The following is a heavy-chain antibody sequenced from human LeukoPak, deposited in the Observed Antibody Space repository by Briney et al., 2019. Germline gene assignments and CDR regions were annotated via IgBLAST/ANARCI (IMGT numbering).Heavy chain of an antibody. CDR1: GGSISSSSYY. D-gene: IGHD3-16*02. CDR2: IYYSGST. V-gene: IGHV4-39*01. CDR3: ASELVYDYVWGSYRCFDY. J-gene: IGHJ4*02. Sequence: PSETLSLTCTVSGGSISSSSYYWGWIRQPPGKGLEWIGSIYYSGSTYYNPSLKRRVTTSVDTSKNQFSLKLSSVTAAETAVYYCASELVYDYVWGSYRCFDYWGQGTLVTVSS.